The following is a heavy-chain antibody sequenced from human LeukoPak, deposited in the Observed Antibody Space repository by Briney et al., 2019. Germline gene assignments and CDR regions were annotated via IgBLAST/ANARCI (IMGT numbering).Heavy chain of an antibody. J-gene: IGHJ6*02. Sequence: ASVKVSCKASGYTFTGYYMHWVRQAPGQGLEWMGWINPNSGGTNYAQKFQGRVTMTRDTSISTAYMELSRLRSDDTAVYYCARDAHLLWFGELLPGKIYGMDAWGQGTTVTVSS. D-gene: IGHD3-10*01. CDR2: INPNSGGT. CDR3: ARDAHLLWFGELLPGKIYGMDA. V-gene: IGHV1-2*02. CDR1: GYTFTGYY.